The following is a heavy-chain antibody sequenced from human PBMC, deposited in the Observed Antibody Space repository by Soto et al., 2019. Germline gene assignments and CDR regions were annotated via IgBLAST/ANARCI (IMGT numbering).Heavy chain of an antibody. V-gene: IGHV3-7*01. CDR3: ARRATTSAGYFDL. J-gene: IGHJ2*01. D-gene: IGHD1-26*01. CDR1: GFTFSNYW. Sequence: LRLSCAASGFTFSNYWMGWVRQAPGKGLEWVANIKQDGSEKNYKDSVKGRLTISRDNAKNSLSLQMNSLRTEDTAVYYCARRATTSAGYFDLWGRGTLVTVSS. CDR2: IKQDGSEK.